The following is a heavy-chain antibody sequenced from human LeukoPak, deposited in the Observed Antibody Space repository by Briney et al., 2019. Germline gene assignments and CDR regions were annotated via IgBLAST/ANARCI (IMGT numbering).Heavy chain of an antibody. V-gene: IGHV4-4*07. CDR1: GYSISSGYY. CDR3: AGDPGSGYYDSSGKDAFDI. Sequence: PSETLSLTCTVSGYSISSGYYWGWIRQPAGKGLEWIGRIYTSGSTNYNPSLKSRVTMSVDTSKNQFSLKLSSVTAADTAVYYCAGDPGSGYYDSSGKDAFDIWGQGTMVTVSS. J-gene: IGHJ3*02. CDR2: IYTSGST. D-gene: IGHD3-22*01.